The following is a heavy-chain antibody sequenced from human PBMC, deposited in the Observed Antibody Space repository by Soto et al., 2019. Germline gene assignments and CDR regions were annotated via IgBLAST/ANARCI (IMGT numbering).Heavy chain of an antibody. Sequence: GSLRLSCAASGFTFSSYGIHWVRQAPGKGLEWVALISYDGSNKYYADSVKGRFTISRDNSKNTLYLQMNSLRAEDTAMYYCAKDAPYYYDSSGYYGPFDYWGQGTLVTVSS. CDR3: AKDAPYYYDSSGYYGPFDY. V-gene: IGHV3-30*18. D-gene: IGHD3-22*01. J-gene: IGHJ4*02. CDR1: GFTFSSYG. CDR2: ISYDGSNK.